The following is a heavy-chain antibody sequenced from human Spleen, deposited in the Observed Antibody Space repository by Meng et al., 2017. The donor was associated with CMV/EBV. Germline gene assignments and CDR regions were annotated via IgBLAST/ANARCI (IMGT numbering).Heavy chain of an antibody. J-gene: IGHJ3*02. CDR3: ARGRTIAAAGDAFDI. V-gene: IGHV3-21*01. Sequence: GESLKISCAASGFTFSDYSMNWVRQAPGKGLEWVSSISSSTYYIYYGDSLQGRFTVSRDNAKHSLYLQMNSLRVEDTAVYYCARGRTIAAAGDAFDIWGQGTMVTVSS. CDR1: GFTFSDYS. CDR2: ISSSTYYI. D-gene: IGHD6-13*01.